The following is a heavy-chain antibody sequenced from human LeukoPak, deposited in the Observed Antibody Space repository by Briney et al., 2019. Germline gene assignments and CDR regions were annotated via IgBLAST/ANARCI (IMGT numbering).Heavy chain of an antibody. CDR3: AKDHDDSSGYPPIDY. Sequence: AGRSLRLSCAASGFTFSSYGMHWVRQAPGKGLEWVAVISYDGSHKHYADSVRGRFTISKDNSKNTLYLQMNSLRAEDTAVYYCAKDHDDSSGYPPIDYWGQGTLVTVSS. CDR2: ISYDGSHK. V-gene: IGHV3-30*18. J-gene: IGHJ4*02. CDR1: GFTFSSYG. D-gene: IGHD3-22*01.